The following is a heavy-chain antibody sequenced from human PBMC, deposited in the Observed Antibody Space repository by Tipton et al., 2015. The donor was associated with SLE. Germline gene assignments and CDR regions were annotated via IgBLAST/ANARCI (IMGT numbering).Heavy chain of an antibody. CDR1: GGSITSGSYY. Sequence: LRLSCTVSGGSITSGSYYWSWIRQPAGKGLEWIGRIYTSGSTNYNPSLKSRVTISVDTSRNQFSLKLSSVTAADTAVYYCARHISISYDAFDVWGQGTMVTASS. V-gene: IGHV4-61*02. J-gene: IGHJ3*01. D-gene: IGHD1-14*01. CDR3: ARHISISYDAFDV. CDR2: IYTSGST.